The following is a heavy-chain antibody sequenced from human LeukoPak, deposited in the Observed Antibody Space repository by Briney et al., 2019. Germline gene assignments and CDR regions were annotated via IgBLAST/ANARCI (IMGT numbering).Heavy chain of an antibody. CDR2: ISSTGGTT. CDR1: GFTFSDYY. CDR3: AKIGFPTTVLTPGTVW. D-gene: IGHD4-23*01. V-gene: IGHV3-23*01. Sequence: GGSLRLSCAASGFTFSDYYMSWIRQAPGKGLEWVSSISSTGGTTYYADSVKGRFTISRDNSKSTLYLQMSSLRAEDTAVYYCAKIGFPTTVLTPGTVWWGQGTLVTVSS. J-gene: IGHJ4*02.